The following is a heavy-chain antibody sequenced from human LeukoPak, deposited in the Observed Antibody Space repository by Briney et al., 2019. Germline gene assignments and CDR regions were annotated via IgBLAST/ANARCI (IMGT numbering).Heavy chain of an antibody. CDR2: VRYDGNNP. CDR1: GFTFSGSA. V-gene: IGHV3-30*04. Sequence: PGGSLRLSCAASGFTFSGSAMHWVRQAPGKGLDWVAFVRYDGNNPYYSASVKGRFTISRDNSKNTVLLQMNNLRLEDAAVYYCARGSRYGDYPYYCDFWGQGTLVTVSS. CDR3: ARGSRYGDYPYYCDF. J-gene: IGHJ4*02. D-gene: IGHD4-17*01.